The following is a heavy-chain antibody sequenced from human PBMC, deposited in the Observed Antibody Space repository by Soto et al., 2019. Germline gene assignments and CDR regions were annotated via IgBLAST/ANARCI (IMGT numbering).Heavy chain of an antibody. J-gene: IGHJ3*02. CDR1: GGNFSSYT. D-gene: IGHD3-16*02. V-gene: IGHV1-69*02. CDR2: IIPILGIA. Sequence: QVQLVQSGAEVKKPGSSVKVSCKASGGNFSSYTISSVLQAPGQGLEWMGSIIPILGIATYAQTFQGSVTITADHSTVSDCIAVSSLGTADTAVFYCARLRRRRRYSCDIWANGTIVIVSS. CDR3: ARLRRRRRYSCDI.